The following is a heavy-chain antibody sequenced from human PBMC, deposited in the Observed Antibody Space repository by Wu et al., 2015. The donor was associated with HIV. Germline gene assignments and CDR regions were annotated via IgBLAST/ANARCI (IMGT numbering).Heavy chain of an antibody. CDR2: IIPRLGTT. Sequence: HVQLVQSGAEVKKPGSSVKVSCKIYGGNEGGTFSSHPVSWVRQAPGKGLEWMGGIIPRLGTTNYAQMFHGRVTITADELTTTSYMELTSLRFEDTAVYYCARGFSSTWYDHFDLWGQGTLVTVSS. CDR1: GGNEGGTFSSHP. J-gene: IGHJ4*02. D-gene: IGHD6-13*01. V-gene: IGHV1-69*11. CDR3: ARGFSSTWYDHFDL.